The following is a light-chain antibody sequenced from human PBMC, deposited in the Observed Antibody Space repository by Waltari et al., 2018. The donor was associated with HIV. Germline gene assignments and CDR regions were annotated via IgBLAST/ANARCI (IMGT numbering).Light chain of an antibody. J-gene: IGKJ4*01. V-gene: IGKV3-11*01. CDR3: QQRSNWPPGLT. CDR1: QRVSNY. CDR2: ETS. Sequence: DIVLTQSPATLSLSPGERATLSCRASQRVSNYVAWYQKQPGQAPRLLIYETSYRDTGIPARISGGGSGTNFTLTISSLEPEDFAVYYCQQRSNWPPGLTFGGGTTVEVK.